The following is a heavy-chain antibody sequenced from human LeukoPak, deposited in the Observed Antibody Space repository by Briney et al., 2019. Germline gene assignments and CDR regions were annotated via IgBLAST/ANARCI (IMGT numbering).Heavy chain of an antibody. D-gene: IGHD3-22*01. CDR2: INNDGSST. CDR1: GFTFCDYW. CDR3: TRVAHNSSGYYFSDY. V-gene: IGHV3-74*01. Sequence: GGSLRLSCAASGFTFCDYWMEWVRQARGKGLVWVSRINNDGSSTNYADAVKGRFTISRDNAKNTLYLQMNSLRAEDTAVYFCTRVAHNSSGYYFSDYWGQGTLVTVSS. J-gene: IGHJ4*02.